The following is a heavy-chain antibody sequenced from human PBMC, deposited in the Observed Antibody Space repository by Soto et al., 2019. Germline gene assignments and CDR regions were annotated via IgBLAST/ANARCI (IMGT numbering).Heavy chain of an antibody. D-gene: IGHD2-21*01. J-gene: IGHJ2*01. CDR1: GGTFSSYT. V-gene: IGHV1-69*02. CDR2: IIPILGIA. CDR3: AINLNWGGDCYSAGWYFDL. Sequence: QVQLVQSGAEVKKPGSSVKVSCKASGGTFSSYTISWVRQAPGQGLEWMGRIIPILGIANYAQKFQGRVTITADKATRTAYMELSSLRSEDTAVYYCAINLNWGGDCYSAGWYFDLWGRGTLVTVSS.